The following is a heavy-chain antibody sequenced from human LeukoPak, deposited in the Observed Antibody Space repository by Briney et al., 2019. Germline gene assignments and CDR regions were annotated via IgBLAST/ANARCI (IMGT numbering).Heavy chain of an antibody. CDR2: IIPIFGTA. J-gene: IGHJ4*02. CDR3: ARDLSPGGSGHPQHY. Sequence: SVKVSCKASGGTFSSYAINWVRQAPGQGLKWMGGIIPIFGTANYAQKFQGRVTITADEYTSTAYMELSSLRSEDTAVYYCARDLSPGGSGHPQHYSGQASLVTVSS. V-gene: IGHV1-69*13. CDR1: GGTFSSYA. D-gene: IGHD3-10*01.